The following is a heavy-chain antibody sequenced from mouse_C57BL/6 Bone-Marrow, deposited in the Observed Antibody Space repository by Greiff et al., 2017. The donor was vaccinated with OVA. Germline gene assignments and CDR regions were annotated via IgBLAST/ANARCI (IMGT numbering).Heavy chain of an antibody. CDR1: GYTFTDYA. D-gene: IGHD1-1*01. V-gene: IGHV1-67*01. CDR3: ARTYYYGSSHWYFDV. J-gene: IGHJ1*03. Sequence: QVQLQQSGPELVRPGVSVKISCKGSGYTFTDYAMHWVKQSHAKSLEWIGVISTYYGDASYNQKLKDKATMTVDKSSSTAYMELARLTSEDSAVYYCARTYYYGSSHWYFDVWGTGTTVTVSS. CDR2: ISTYYGDA.